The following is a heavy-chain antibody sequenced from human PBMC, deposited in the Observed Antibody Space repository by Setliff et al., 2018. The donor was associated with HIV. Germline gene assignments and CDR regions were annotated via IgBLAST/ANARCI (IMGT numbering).Heavy chain of an antibody. Sequence: GGSLRLSCAASGFSVSNHYMSWVRQAPEKGLEWVSVINSGGSAFYTASVQGRFTMSRDNSKNTLYLQMNSLRAGDTAVYYCAKGGSSWAWVQHWGQGTLVTVS. J-gene: IGHJ1*01. D-gene: IGHD6-13*01. CDR3: AKGGSSWAWVQH. CDR1: GFSVSNHY. V-gene: IGHV3-53*01. CDR2: INSGGSA.